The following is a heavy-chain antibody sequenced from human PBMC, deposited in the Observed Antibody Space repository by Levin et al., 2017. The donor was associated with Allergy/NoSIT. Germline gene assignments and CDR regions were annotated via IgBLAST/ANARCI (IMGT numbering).Heavy chain of an antibody. CDR3: ARGGTYYDMY. Sequence: GESLKISCAASGFTFSSYSMNWVRQAPGKGLEWVSSISSSSSYIYYADSVKGRFTISRDNAKNPLYLQMNSLRAEDTAVYYCARGGTYYDMYWGQGTLVTVSS. CDR2: ISSSSSYI. CDR1: GFTFSSYS. J-gene: IGHJ4*02. V-gene: IGHV3-21*01. D-gene: IGHD3-9*01.